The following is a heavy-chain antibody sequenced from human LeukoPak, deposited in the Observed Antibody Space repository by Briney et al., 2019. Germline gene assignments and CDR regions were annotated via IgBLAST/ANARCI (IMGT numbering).Heavy chain of an antibody. CDR2: INPNSGGT. J-gene: IGHJ1*01. Sequence: ASVKVSCKASGYTFTGYYMHWVRQAPGQGLEWMGRINPNSGGTNNAQKFQGGDTMTRDTSISTAYMELSRLRSDDTAVYYCARAPPAEYFQHWGQGTLVTVSS. CDR3: ARAPPAEYFQH. CDR1: GYTFTGYY. V-gene: IGHV1-2*06.